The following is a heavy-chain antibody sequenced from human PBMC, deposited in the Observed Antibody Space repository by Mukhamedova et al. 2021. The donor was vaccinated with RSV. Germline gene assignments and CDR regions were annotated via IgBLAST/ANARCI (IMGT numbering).Heavy chain of an antibody. Sequence: EINHSGSTNYNPSLKSRVPLSVDPSTPPFSLKLSSVTAADTAVYYCARGRVITMVRGVEFDYWGQGTLVTVSS. J-gene: IGHJ4*02. CDR2: INHSGST. V-gene: IGHV4-34*01. CDR3: ARGRVITMVRGVEFDY. D-gene: IGHD3-10*01.